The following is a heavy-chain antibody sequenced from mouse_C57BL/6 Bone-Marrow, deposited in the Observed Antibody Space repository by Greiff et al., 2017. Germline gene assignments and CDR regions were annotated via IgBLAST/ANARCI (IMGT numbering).Heavy chain of an antibody. CDR2: IDPSDSYT. Sequence: QVQLQQPGAELVRPGTSVKLSCKASGYTFTSYWMHWVKQRPGQGLEWIGVIDPSDSYTNYNQKFKGKATLTVATSSSTAYMQLSSQTSEDSAVYYCANWDGDYWGQGTTLTVSS. CDR3: ANWDGDY. CDR1: GYTFTSYW. D-gene: IGHD4-1*01. V-gene: IGHV1-59*01. J-gene: IGHJ2*01.